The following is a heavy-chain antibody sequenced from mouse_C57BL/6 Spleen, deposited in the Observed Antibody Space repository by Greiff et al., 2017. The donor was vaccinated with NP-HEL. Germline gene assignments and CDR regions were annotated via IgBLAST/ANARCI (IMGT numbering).Heavy chain of an antibody. Sequence: QVQLQQPGAELVMPGASVKLSCKASGYTFTSYWMHWVKQRPGQGLEWIGEIDPSDSYTNYNQKFKGKSTLTVDKSSSTAYMQLSSLTSEDSAVYYCARRDYYGSSYRGAMDYWGQGTSVTVSS. J-gene: IGHJ4*01. CDR3: ARRDYYGSSYRGAMDY. CDR1: GYTFTSYW. D-gene: IGHD1-1*01. V-gene: IGHV1-69*01. CDR2: IDPSDSYT.